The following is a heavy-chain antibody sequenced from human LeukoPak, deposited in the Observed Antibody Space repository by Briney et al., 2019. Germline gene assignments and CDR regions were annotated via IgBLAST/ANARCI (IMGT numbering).Heavy chain of an antibody. CDR3: ATPVGYGSFFDY. J-gene: IGHJ4*02. D-gene: IGHD3-10*01. V-gene: IGHV5-51*01. CDR2: IYPGGSDT. CDR1: GYSFTSYW. Sequence: GEPLKISCKGSGYSFTSYWIGWVRHVPGKGLEYMGIIYPGGSDTIYSLSFQGQVTISADKSISTAYLQWSSLKASDTAMYYCATPVGYGSFFDYWGQGTLVTVSS.